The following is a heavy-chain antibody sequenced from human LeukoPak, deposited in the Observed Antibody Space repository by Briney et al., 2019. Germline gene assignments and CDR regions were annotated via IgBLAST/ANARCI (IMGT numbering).Heavy chain of an antibody. CDR2: IYYSGST. V-gene: IGHV4-30-4*08. CDR3: ARVTTIFGVVWLDAFDI. Sequence: SQTLSLTCTVSGGSISSGDYYWSWIRQPPGKGLEWIGYIYYSGSTYYNPSLKSRVTISVDTSKNQFSLKLSSVTAADTAVYCCARVTTIFGVVWLDAFDIWGQGTMVTVSS. D-gene: IGHD3-3*01. CDR1: GGSISSGDYY. J-gene: IGHJ3*02.